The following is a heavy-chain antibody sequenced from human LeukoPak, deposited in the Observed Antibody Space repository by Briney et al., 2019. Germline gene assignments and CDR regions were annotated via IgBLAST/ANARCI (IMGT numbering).Heavy chain of an antibody. D-gene: IGHD2-2*01. V-gene: IGHV1-69*13. CDR3: ARGPAIGVVPAATYFDY. Sequence: RASVKVSCKASGGTFSSYAISWVRQAPGQGLEWMGGIIPIFGTANYAQKFQGRVTITADESTSTAYMELSSLRSEDTAVYYCARGPAIGVVPAATYFDYWGQGTLVTVSS. J-gene: IGHJ4*02. CDR1: GGTFSSYA. CDR2: IIPIFGTA.